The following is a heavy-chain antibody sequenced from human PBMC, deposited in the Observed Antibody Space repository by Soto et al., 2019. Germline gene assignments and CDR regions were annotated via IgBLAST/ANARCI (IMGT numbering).Heavy chain of an antibody. J-gene: IGHJ6*01. Sequence: GSLRLSCGASGFTFSRYGMHWVSQDPGKGLEWVAVLSYDGSNKYYADAVKGRVTISRDKPKITVYRLMNRLRAEDTALYSCAKGGKQQLFDYYNYGMDVWGQGTTGIGSS. CDR2: LSYDGSNK. CDR1: GFTFSRYG. D-gene: IGHD6-13*01. CDR3: AKGGKQQLFDYYNYGMDV. V-gene: IGHV3-30*18.